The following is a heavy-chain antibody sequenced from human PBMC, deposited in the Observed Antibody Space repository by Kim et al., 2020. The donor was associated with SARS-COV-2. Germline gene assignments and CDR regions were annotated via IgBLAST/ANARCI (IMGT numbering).Heavy chain of an antibody. Sequence: SVKVSCKASGGTFSSYAISWVRQAPGQGLEWMGGIIPIFGTANYAQKFQGRVTITADESTSTAYMELSSLRSEDTAVYYCARTYGSGSYSDNYYYYYGMDVWGQGTTVTVSS. CDR2: IIPIFGTA. V-gene: IGHV1-69*13. J-gene: IGHJ6*02. CDR1: GGTFSSYA. CDR3: ARTYGSGSYSDNYYYYYGMDV. D-gene: IGHD3-10*01.